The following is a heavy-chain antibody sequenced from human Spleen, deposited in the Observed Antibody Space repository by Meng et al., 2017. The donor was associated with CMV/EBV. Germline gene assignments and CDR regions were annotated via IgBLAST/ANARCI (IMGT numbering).Heavy chain of an antibody. CDR2: INHSGST. Sequence: ETLSLTCAVYGGSFSGYYWSWIRQSPGKGLEWIGEINHSGSTNYNPSLKSRVAISVDTSKTQFSLKLSSVTAADTAVYYCARADFDCWGQGTLVTVSS. CDR1: GGSFSGYY. V-gene: IGHV4-34*01. CDR3: ARADFDC. J-gene: IGHJ4*02.